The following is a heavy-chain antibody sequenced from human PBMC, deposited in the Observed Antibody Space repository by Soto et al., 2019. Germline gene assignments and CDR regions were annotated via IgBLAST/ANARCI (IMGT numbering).Heavy chain of an antibody. V-gene: IGHV4-61*01. CDR2: IYYSGST. Sequence: PSETLSLTCTVSGGSVSSGSYYWSWIRQPPXKGLEWIGYIYYSGSTNYNPSLKSRVTISVDTSKNQFSLKLSSVTAADTAVYYCARDPARKDYYDSSGYGYWGQGTLVTVSS. D-gene: IGHD3-22*01. CDR3: ARDPARKDYYDSSGYGY. J-gene: IGHJ4*02. CDR1: GGSVSSGSYY.